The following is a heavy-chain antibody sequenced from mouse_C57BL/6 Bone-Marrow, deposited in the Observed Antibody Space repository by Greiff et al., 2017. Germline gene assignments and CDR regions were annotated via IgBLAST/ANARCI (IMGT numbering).Heavy chain of an antibody. Sequence: VQLQQSGAELARPGASVKLSCKASGYTFTSYGISWVKQRTGQGLEWIGEIYPRSGNTYYNEKFKGKATLTADKSSSTAYIGLRSLTSEDSAVFFCASEDYYFDYWCQGATLTVSS. V-gene: IGHV1-81*01. J-gene: IGHJ2*01. CDR1: GYTFTSYG. CDR2: IYPRSGNT. CDR3: ASEDYYFDY.